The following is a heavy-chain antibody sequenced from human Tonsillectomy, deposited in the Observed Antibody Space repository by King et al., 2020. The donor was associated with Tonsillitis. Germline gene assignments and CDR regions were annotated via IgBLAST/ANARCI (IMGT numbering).Heavy chain of an antibody. CDR3: ARDLYDFGRGYFSGMDV. J-gene: IGHJ6*02. CDR1: GGSISSYY. D-gene: IGHD3-3*01. CDR2: MYSGST. Sequence: QLQESGPGLVKPSETLSLTCSVSGGSISSYYWSWIRQPPGKGLEWIGYMYSGSTNYNPSLKSRVTISVDTSKNQFSLKLSSVTAADTAVYYCARDLYDFGRGYFSGMDVWGQGTAVTVSS. V-gene: IGHV4-59*01.